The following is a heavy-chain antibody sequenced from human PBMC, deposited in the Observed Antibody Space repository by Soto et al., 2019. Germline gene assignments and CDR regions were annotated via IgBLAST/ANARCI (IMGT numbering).Heavy chain of an antibody. CDR3: AKDLYDFWSGYYAYGMDV. CDR2: ISYDGSNK. J-gene: IGHJ6*02. D-gene: IGHD3-3*01. CDR1: GFTFSSYG. Sequence: LRLSCAASGFTFSSYGMHWVRQAPGKGLEWVAVISYDGSNKYYADSVKGRFTISRDNSKNTLYLQMNSLRAEDTAVYYCAKDLYDFWSGYYAYGMDVWGQGTTVTVSS. V-gene: IGHV3-30*18.